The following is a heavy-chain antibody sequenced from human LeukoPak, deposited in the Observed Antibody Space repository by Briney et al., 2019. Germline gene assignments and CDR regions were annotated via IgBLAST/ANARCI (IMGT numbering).Heavy chain of an antibody. D-gene: IGHD4-23*01. CDR1: GFSLSTPEMC. Sequence: SGPALVKPTQTLTLTCTFSGFSLSTPEMCVTWIRQPPGKALEWLARIDWDDDKFYSPSLRTRLTISKDTPKNQVVLRMTNMDPVDTGTYYCARMTPNSPSFDYWGQGALITVSS. V-gene: IGHV2-70*17. CDR2: IDWDDDK. CDR3: ARMTPNSPSFDY. J-gene: IGHJ4*02.